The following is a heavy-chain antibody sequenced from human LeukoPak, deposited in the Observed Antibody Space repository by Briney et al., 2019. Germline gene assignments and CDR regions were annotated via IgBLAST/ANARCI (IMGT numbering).Heavy chain of an antibody. Sequence: SETLSLTCSVSGGSVSSYYWSWIRQSPGKGLEWIGYIHNSGRTNYNPSLRSRVTGFVDTSKNQVSLRLSSVTAADTAVYYCARHGTISSESYFDYWGQGALVTVSS. V-gene: IGHV4-4*08. J-gene: IGHJ4*02. CDR2: IHNSGRT. D-gene: IGHD1-14*01. CDR1: GGSVSSYY. CDR3: ARHGTISSESYFDY.